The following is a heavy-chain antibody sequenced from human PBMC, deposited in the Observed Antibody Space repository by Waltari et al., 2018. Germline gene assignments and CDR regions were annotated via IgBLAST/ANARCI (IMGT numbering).Heavy chain of an antibody. D-gene: IGHD4-17*01. V-gene: IGHV1-69*14. Sequence: QVQLVQSGAEVKKPGSSVKVSCKASGGTFSSYAISWVRQAPGQGLEWMGGIIPIFGTANYAQKFQGRVTITADKSTSTAYMELSSLRSEDTAVYYCAREYRMESTYGDYKYYFDYWGQGTLVIVSS. J-gene: IGHJ4*02. CDR2: IIPIFGTA. CDR1: GGTFSSYA. CDR3: AREYRMESTYGDYKYYFDY.